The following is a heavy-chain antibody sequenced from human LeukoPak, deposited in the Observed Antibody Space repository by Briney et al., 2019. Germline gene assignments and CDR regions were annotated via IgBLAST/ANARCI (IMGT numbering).Heavy chain of an antibody. Sequence: GASVKVSCTTSGYSFNTFGLTWVCQAPGQGLEWLGWISPYNGKTNYAPKVQGRVTLTTDTSARTAYMELRSLRSDDTAVYYCARDVGVSGLLLDFDYWGQGTLVTVSS. D-gene: IGHD2-21*01. CDR2: ISPYNGKT. CDR1: GYSFNTFG. CDR3: ARDVGVSGLLLDFDY. J-gene: IGHJ4*02. V-gene: IGHV1-18*01.